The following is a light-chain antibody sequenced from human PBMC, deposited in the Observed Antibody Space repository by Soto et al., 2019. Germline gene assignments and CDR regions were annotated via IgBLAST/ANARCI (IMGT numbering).Light chain of an antibody. CDR2: GIS. V-gene: IGKV3-20*01. J-gene: IGKJ2*01. Sequence: ENVLTQSPGTLSLSPGERATLSCRASQSVTNSFFAWYQQKPGQAPRLLIYGISSRATGIPDRFSGSGSGTEFTLTISSLQSEDFAVYYCQQYNNWPYTFGQGTKLEIK. CDR3: QQYNNWPYT. CDR1: QSVTNSF.